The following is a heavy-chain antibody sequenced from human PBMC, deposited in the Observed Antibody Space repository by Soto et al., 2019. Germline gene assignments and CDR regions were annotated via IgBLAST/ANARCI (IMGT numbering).Heavy chain of an antibody. Sequence: EVQLVESGGGLVQPGGSLRLSCAAPGFTFSSYWMHWVRQAPGKGLVWVSRINNDGSSTNYADSAKGRFTISRDNAKNTMYLQMNSLRAEDTAVYYCARGPVYNWNDYVLFDYWGQGALVTVSS. CDR2: INNDGSST. V-gene: IGHV3-74*01. CDR3: ARGPVYNWNDYVLFDY. D-gene: IGHD1-20*01. CDR1: GFTFSSYW. J-gene: IGHJ4*02.